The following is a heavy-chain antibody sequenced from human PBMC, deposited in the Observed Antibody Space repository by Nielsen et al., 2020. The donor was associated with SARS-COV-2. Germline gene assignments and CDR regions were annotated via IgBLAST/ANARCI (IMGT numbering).Heavy chain of an antibody. CDR1: GFTFSSYG. Sequence: GESLKISCAASGFTFSSYGMHWVRQAPGKGLEWVAVISYDGSNKYYADSVKGRFTISRDNSKNTLYLQMNSLRAEDTAVYYCAKDIFNCSSTSCPSYYYYYMDVWGKGTTVTVSS. D-gene: IGHD2-2*01. CDR3: AKDIFNCSSTSCPSYYYYYMDV. J-gene: IGHJ6*03. CDR2: ISYDGSNK. V-gene: IGHV3-30*18.